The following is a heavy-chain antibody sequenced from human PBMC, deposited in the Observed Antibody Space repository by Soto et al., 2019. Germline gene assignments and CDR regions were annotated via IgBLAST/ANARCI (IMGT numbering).Heavy chain of an antibody. J-gene: IGHJ4*01. CDR2: INPNNDDT. CDR1: AYIFTDYY. Sequence: ASVQVSCKASAYIFTDYYIHWVRQAPGQGLEWMGWINPNNDDTRYAQKFRGRVTVTMDTSISTAYMDLTRLTSDDTAVYYCARDSAAGAGIGWDYWGQGTLVTVSS. D-gene: IGHD6-13*01. CDR3: ARDSAAGAGIGWDY. V-gene: IGHV1-2*02.